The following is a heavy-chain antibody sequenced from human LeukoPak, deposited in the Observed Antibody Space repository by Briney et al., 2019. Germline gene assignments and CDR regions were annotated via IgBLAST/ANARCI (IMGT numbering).Heavy chain of an antibody. Sequence: GGSRGLSCPASGFTVSSNYMSWFRQAPGKGLEWVSVIYSGGSTYYADSVKGRFTISRDNSKNTLYLQMNSLRAEDTAVYYCARGGQQLLDYFDYWGQGTLVTVSS. V-gene: IGHV3-53*01. D-gene: IGHD6-13*01. J-gene: IGHJ4*02. CDR3: ARGGQQLLDYFDY. CDR2: IYSGGST. CDR1: GFTVSSNY.